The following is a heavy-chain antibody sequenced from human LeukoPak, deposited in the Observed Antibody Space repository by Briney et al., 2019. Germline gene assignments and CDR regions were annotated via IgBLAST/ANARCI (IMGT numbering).Heavy chain of an antibody. D-gene: IGHD3-10*01. CDR3: ARDGGGAAMVRGVIQYYYYYGMDV. J-gene: IGHJ6*04. CDR1: GFTFSSYA. CDR2: ILYDGSNK. Sequence: GGSLRLSCAASGFTFSSYAMHWVRQAPGKGLEWVAVILYDGSNKYYADSVKGRFTISRDNSKNTLYLQMNSLRAEDTAVYYCARDGGGAAMVRGVIQYYYYYGMDVWGKGTTVTVSS. V-gene: IGHV3-30*04.